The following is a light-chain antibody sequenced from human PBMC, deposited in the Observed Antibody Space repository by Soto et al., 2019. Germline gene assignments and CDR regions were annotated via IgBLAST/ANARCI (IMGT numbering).Light chain of an antibody. J-gene: IGLJ2*01. CDR3: CSYAGSSTFVV. CDR2: EVT. V-gene: IGLV2-23*02. CDR1: SSDVGSYHL. Sequence: QSVLTQPASVSGSPGQSITISCTGTSSDVGSYHLVSWYQQHPGKAPKLMIYEVTKRPSGVSNRFSGSKSGNTASLTISGLQAEDEADYYCCSYAGSSTFVVFGGGTKLTVL.